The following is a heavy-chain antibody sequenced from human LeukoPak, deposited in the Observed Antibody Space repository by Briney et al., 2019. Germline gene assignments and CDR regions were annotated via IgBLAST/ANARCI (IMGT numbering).Heavy chain of an antibody. J-gene: IGHJ6*02. CDR3: ARDPGHYGMDV. V-gene: IGHV4-4*07. CDR2: IFASGST. Sequence: SQTLSLTCSVSGGSLSNYYWSWIRQPAGKGLEWIGRIFASGSTLLNPSLGSRVTMSLDTSKNQFSLKVTSVTAADTAVYYCARDPGHYGMDVWGQGTTVTVSS. CDR1: GGSLSNYY.